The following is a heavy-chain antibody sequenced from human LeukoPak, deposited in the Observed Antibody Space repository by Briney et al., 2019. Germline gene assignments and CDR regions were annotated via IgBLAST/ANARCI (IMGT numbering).Heavy chain of an antibody. D-gene: IGHD2-15*01. CDR1: GYTFTGYY. J-gene: IGHJ4*02. Sequence: ASVKVSCKASGYTFTGYYMHWVRQAPGQGLEWMGWINPNSGGTNYAQKFQGRVTMTRDTSIRTAYMELSRLRSDDTAVYYCARDCSGGSCYDYWGQGTLVTVSS. CDR2: INPNSGGT. CDR3: ARDCSGGSCYDY. V-gene: IGHV1-2*02.